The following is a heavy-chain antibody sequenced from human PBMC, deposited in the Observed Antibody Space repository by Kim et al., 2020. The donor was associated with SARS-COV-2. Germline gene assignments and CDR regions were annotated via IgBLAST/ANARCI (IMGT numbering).Heavy chain of an antibody. CDR3: ARGIFRDGFDV. CDR1: GFTFSHYW. V-gene: IGHV3-74*01. D-gene: IGHD2-15*01. Sequence: GGSLRLSCVASGFTFSHYWISWVRHAPGKGLVWVSRISSDGSTTHYADSVKGRFTLSRDNAENTLFLQMNSLRVEDTAVYFCARGIFRDGFDVWGQGTTVTVSS. CDR2: ISSDGSTT. J-gene: IGHJ6*02.